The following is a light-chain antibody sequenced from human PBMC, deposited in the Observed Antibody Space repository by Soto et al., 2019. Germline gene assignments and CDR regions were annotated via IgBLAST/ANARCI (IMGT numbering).Light chain of an antibody. CDR3: QQYHVFAWT. CDR1: QTIITW. CDR2: KAS. Sequence: DIQLTQSPSTLSASVGDRVTVTCRASQTIITWLAWYQQKPGKAPKLLIYKASILQSGVPSRFSGSGSGTEFTLTINSLQPDDSATYYCQQYHVFAWTFGQGTKVEIE. J-gene: IGKJ1*01. V-gene: IGKV1-5*03.